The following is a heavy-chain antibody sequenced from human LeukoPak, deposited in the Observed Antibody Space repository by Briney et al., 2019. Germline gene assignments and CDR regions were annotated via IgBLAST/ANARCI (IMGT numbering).Heavy chain of an antibody. Sequence: SETLSLTCTVSGGSISSYYWNWIRQPAGKGLEWIGHIYTSGSTNYNPSLKSRVTMSIDTSKNQFSLKLSSVTAADTAVYYCARNYDILPHFDYWGQGTLVTVSS. J-gene: IGHJ4*02. CDR1: GGSISSYY. CDR3: ARNYDILPHFDY. D-gene: IGHD3-9*01. CDR2: IYTSGST. V-gene: IGHV4-4*07.